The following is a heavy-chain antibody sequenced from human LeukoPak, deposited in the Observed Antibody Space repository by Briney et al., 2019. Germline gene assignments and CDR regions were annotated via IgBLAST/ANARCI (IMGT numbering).Heavy chain of an antibody. Sequence: SGTLSLTCTVSGGSISCTLYYWAWIRQPPGKGLEWIGSFSYSGNTFYNSSLTSRVSISEDTSKNQFSLKLTSVTAADTAVYYCARPLVRWGQGILVTVSS. CDR2: FSYSGNT. CDR1: GGSISCTLYY. CDR3: ARPLVR. V-gene: IGHV4-39*01. D-gene: IGHD3-10*01. J-gene: IGHJ4*02.